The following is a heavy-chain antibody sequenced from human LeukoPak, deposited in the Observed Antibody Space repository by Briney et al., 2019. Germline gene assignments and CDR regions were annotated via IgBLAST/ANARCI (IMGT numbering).Heavy chain of an antibody. V-gene: IGHV1-18*01. D-gene: IGHD5-18*01. Sequence: ASVKVSCKASGYTFTSYGISWVRQAPGQGLEWMGWISAYNGNTNYAQKLQGRVTMTTDTSTSTAYMELRSLRSDDTAVYYRARDLGIQLWSPFDYWGQGTLVTVSS. CDR1: GYTFTSYG. J-gene: IGHJ4*02. CDR3: ARDLGIQLWSPFDY. CDR2: ISAYNGNT.